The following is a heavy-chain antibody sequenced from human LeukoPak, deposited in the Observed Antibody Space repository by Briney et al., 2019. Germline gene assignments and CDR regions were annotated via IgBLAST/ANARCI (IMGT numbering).Heavy chain of an antibody. V-gene: IGHV1-8*01. Sequence: ASVKVSCKASGYTFTSYDINWVRQATGQGLEWIGWMNPNSGNTGYAQKFQGRVTMTRNTSISTAYMELSSLRSEDTAVYYCARGYSSRRAAPGFDPWGQGTLVTVSS. CDR2: MNPNSGNT. CDR3: ARGYSSRRAAPGFDP. CDR1: GYTFTSYD. D-gene: IGHD6-13*01. J-gene: IGHJ5*02.